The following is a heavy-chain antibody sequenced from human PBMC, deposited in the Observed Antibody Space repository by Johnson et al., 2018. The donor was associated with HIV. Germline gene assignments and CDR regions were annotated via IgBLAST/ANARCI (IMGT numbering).Heavy chain of an antibody. J-gene: IGHJ3*02. CDR2: VSYDGRNQ. CDR3: ARGPRGPSSGSRIPDAFDI. V-gene: IGHV3-30*19. Sequence: QVQLVESGGGVVQPGGSLRLSCAASGFTFSSYAMHWVRQAPGTGLEWVALVSYDGRNQYHADSVQGRFTISRDNSKNTLYLQMNSLRAEDTAVYYCARGPRGPSSGSRIPDAFDIWGQGTMVTVSS. D-gene: IGHD3-10*01. CDR1: GFTFSSYA.